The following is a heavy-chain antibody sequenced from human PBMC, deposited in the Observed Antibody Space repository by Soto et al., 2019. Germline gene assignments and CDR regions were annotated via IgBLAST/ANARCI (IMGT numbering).Heavy chain of an antibody. D-gene: IGHD3-3*01. J-gene: IGHJ5*02. Sequence: GASVKVSCKASGYTFTSYAMHWVRQAPGQRLEWMGWINAGNGNTKYSQKFQGRVTITRDTSASTAYMELSSLRSEDTAVYYCARWRNGGYYTPVSTGNWFDPWGQGTLVTVSS. CDR1: GYTFTSYA. CDR2: INAGNGNT. CDR3: ARWRNGGYYTPVSTGNWFDP. V-gene: IGHV1-3*01.